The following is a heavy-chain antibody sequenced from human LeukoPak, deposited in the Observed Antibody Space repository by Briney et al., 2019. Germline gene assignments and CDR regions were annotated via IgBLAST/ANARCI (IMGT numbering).Heavy chain of an antibody. CDR1: GFTFSSYS. D-gene: IGHD2-15*01. CDR3: AKEVTRLYCSGGSCYFDY. J-gene: IGHJ4*02. V-gene: IGHV3-21*01. Sequence: TGGSLRLSCAASGFTFSSYSMNWVRQAPGKGLEWVSSISSSSSYIYYADSVKGRFTISRDNAKNSLYLQMNSLRAEDTAVYYCAKEVTRLYCSGGSCYFDYWGQGTLVTVSS. CDR2: ISSSSSYI.